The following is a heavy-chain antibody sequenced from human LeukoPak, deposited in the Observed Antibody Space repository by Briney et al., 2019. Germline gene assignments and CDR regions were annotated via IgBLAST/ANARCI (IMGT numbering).Heavy chain of an antibody. D-gene: IGHD3-10*01. CDR2: ISYDGSNK. Sequence: SGGSLRLSCAASGFTFSSYAMHWVRQAPGKGLEWVAVISYDGSNKYYADSVKGRFTISRDNAKNSLYLQMNSLRAEDTAVYYCARHMLVRFFGELQFDYWGQGTLVTVSS. J-gene: IGHJ4*02. CDR1: GFTFSSYA. V-gene: IGHV3-30-3*01. CDR3: ARHMLVRFFGELQFDY.